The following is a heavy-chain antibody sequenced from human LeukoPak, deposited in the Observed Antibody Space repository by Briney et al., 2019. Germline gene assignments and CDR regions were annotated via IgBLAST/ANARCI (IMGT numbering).Heavy chain of an antibody. CDR2: ISSSGGTT. CDR1: GFTFSSYA. Sequence: GGSLRLSCAAYGFTFSSYAMTWVRQAPGKGLEWVSGISSSGGTTYHADSVKGRFTISRDNSKNTLYLQMNSLRAEDTAVYYCVRKASYYDSSEDGYFDLWGRGTLVTVSS. J-gene: IGHJ2*01. D-gene: IGHD3-22*01. CDR3: VRKASYYDSSEDGYFDL. V-gene: IGHV3-23*01.